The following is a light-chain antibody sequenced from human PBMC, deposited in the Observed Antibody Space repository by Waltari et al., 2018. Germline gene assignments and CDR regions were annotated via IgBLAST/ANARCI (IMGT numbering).Light chain of an antibody. CDR2: DTS. CDR3: QQGSILPLT. CDR1: QSVFNY. J-gene: IGKJ4*01. Sequence: VLTQSPATLSLSAGERATLSCRASQSVFNYFAWYQQKRGQAPRLLIYDTSKRATGIPARFSGSGSETDFTLTISNLEADDFALYYCQQGSILPLTFGGGTKVEIK. V-gene: IGKV3-11*01.